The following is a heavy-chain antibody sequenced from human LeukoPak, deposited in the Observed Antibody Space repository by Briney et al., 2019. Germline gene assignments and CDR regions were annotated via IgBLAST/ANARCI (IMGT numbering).Heavy chain of an antibody. CDR3: ARGGPFYYYYYMDV. V-gene: IGHV1-46*01. CDR1: GYTFTSYY. Sequence: GASVNVSCKASGYTFTSYYMHWVRQAPGQGLECMGIIDPSGGSTSYAQKFQGRVTMTRDMSTSTAYMELSSLRSEDTAVYYCARGGPFYYYYYMDVWGKGTTVTVSS. J-gene: IGHJ6*03. D-gene: IGHD3-16*01. CDR2: IDPSGGST.